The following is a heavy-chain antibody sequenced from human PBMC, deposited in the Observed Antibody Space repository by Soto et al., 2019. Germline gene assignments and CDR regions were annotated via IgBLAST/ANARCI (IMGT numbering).Heavy chain of an antibody. D-gene: IGHD4-17*01. CDR2: ISFDGSNE. Sequence: PGGSLRLSCAASGFTFSDYAMHWVRQAPGKGLEWVAIISFDGSNEHYADSVQGRFTISRDNSENTLYLQMDSLRADDTAVYYCARPAATVIFYSGMDVWRQGTTVTVSS. CDR3: ARPAATVIFYSGMDV. J-gene: IGHJ6*02. V-gene: IGHV3-30-3*01. CDR1: GFTFSDYA.